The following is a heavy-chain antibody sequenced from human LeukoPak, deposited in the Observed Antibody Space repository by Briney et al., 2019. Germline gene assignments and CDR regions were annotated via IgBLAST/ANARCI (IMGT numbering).Heavy chain of an antibody. D-gene: IGHD6-19*01. Sequence: SETLSLTCTVSGGSISSGGYYWSWLRQHPGMGLEGVGYIYYSGSTYYNPSLKSRVTISVDTSKNQFSLKLSSVTAADTAVYYCAREPGIAVAGTEWFDLWGQGTLVTVSS. CDR2: IYYSGST. V-gene: IGHV4-31*03. CDR3: AREPGIAVAGTEWFDL. CDR1: GGSISSGGYY. J-gene: IGHJ5*02.